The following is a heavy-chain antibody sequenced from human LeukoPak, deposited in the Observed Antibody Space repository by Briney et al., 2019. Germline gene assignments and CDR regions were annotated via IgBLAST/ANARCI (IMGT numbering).Heavy chain of an antibody. CDR2: IGGSGDKT. V-gene: IGHV3-23*01. Sequence: GGSLRLSCAASGFTFNRNAISWVRQAPGKGLEWVSTIGGSGDKTFYAGSVKGRFTISRDNSKNMVHLQMNSLTGEDTALYYCVRRGDASSGWGDHDFWGQGALVTVSS. D-gene: IGHD6-19*01. CDR3: VRRGDASSGWGDHDF. J-gene: IGHJ4*02. CDR1: GFTFNRNA.